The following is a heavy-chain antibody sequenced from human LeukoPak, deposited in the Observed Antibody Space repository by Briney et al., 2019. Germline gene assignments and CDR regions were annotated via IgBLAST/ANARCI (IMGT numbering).Heavy chain of an antibody. CDR1: GGSISSYY. J-gene: IGHJ4*02. CDR2: IYTSGST. D-gene: IGHD3-10*01. Sequence: SETLSLTCTVSGGSISSYYWSWIRQPAGKGLEWIGRIYTSGSTNYNPSLKSRVTMSVDTSKNQFSLKLSSVTAADTAVYYCASSYYYGSGSYYSLNVWGQGTLVTVSS. CDR3: ASSYYYGSGSYYSLNV. V-gene: IGHV4-4*07.